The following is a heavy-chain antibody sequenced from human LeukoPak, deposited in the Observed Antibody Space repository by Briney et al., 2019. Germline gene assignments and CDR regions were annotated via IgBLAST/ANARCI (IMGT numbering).Heavy chain of an antibody. CDR1: GYSISSGYY. CDR3: ARGGGSNHY. V-gene: IGHV4-38-2*02. Sequence: SETLSLTCTVSGYSISSGYYWGWIRQPPGKGLEWIGSIYHSGSTYYNPSLKSRVTISVDTSKNQFSLKLSSVTAADTAVYYCARGGGSNHYWGQGTLVTVSS. J-gene: IGHJ4*02. CDR2: IYHSGST. D-gene: IGHD3-16*01.